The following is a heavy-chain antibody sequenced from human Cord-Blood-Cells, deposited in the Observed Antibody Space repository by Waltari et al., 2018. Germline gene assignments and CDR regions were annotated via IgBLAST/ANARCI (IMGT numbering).Heavy chain of an antibody. J-gene: IGHJ4*02. CDR1: GGTFSSYA. D-gene: IGHD1-7*01. CDR2: IIPILGIA. CDR3: ATPGGNWNSYPFDY. V-gene: IGHV1-69*09. Sequence: VQLVQSGAEVKKPGSSVKVSCKASGGTFSSYAIIWVRQSPGQGLEWMGRIIPILGIANYAQKFQGRVTITADKATSTAYMELSSLRSEDTAVYYCATPGGNWNSYPFDYWGQGTLVTVSS.